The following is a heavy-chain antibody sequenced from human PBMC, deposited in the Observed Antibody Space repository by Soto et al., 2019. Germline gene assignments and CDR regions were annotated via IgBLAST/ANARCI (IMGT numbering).Heavy chain of an antibody. D-gene: IGHD2-2*01. CDR1: GYTFTGYY. Sequence: ASVKVSCKASGYTFTGYYMHWVRQAPGQGLEWMGWINPNSGGTNYAQKFQGWVTMTRDTSISTAYMELSSVTAADTAVYYCARGLIVVVPAIIDPWGQGTLVTAPQ. CDR3: ARGLIVVVPAIIDP. J-gene: IGHJ5*02. CDR2: INPNSGGT. V-gene: IGHV1-2*04.